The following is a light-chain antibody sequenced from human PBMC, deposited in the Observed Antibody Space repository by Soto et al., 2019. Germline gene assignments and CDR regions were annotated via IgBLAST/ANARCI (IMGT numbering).Light chain of an antibody. CDR1: QNINSRY. CDR3: QQFGRSSGFT. CDR2: GTS. V-gene: IGKV3-20*01. J-gene: IGKJ3*01. Sequence: EIVLTQSPGTLSLSPGERATLSCRASQNINSRYLAWYQQKPGQAPRLLIYGTSSRATGIPDRFSGSGSGTAFTLTISRLEPEDFSVYYCQQFGRSSGFTFGPGTKVDIK.